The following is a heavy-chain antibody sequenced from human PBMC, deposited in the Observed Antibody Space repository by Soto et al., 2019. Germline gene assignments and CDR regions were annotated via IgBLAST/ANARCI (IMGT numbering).Heavy chain of an antibody. CDR2: ISNTGGST. CDR3: AKISDITANFDY. Sequence: EVQLLESGGGLVQPGGSLRLSCTASGFTFSTYAMGWVRQAPGKGLEWVSSISNTGGSTYYADSVKGRFTLSRDNSKNTLYLQMNSLRAGDTAVYYCAKISDITANFDYWGQGTLVTVSS. V-gene: IGHV3-23*01. J-gene: IGHJ4*02. D-gene: IGHD2-15*01. CDR1: GFTFSTYA.